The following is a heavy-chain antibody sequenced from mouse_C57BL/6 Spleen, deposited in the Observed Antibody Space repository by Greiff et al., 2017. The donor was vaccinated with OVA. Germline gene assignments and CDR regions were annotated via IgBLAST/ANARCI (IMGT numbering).Heavy chain of an antibody. D-gene: IGHD2-4*01. J-gene: IGHJ3*01. CDR3: ARSSLLDKYDYDRGFAY. V-gene: IGHV1-22*01. Sequence: EVQLQQSGPELVKPGASVKMSCKASGYTFTDYNMPWVKQSHGKSLEWIGYINPNNGGTSYNQKFKGKATLTVNKSSSTAYMELRSLTSEDSAVYYCARSSLLDKYDYDRGFAYWGQGTLVTVSA. CDR1: GYTFTDYN. CDR2: INPNNGGT.